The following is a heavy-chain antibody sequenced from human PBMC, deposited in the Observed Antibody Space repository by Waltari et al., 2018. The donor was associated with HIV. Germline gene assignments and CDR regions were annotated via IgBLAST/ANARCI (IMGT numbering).Heavy chain of an antibody. D-gene: IGHD2-2*02. CDR3: ARARYCSSTRCYTKGRRNSFYYYALDV. V-gene: IGHV4-34*01. CDR2: INHRGST. Sequence: QVQLQQRGAGLLKPSETLSLTCAVYGGSFSGYYWSWIRQPPGKGLGGIWEINHRGSTTYHPSLQSRVIISADTSMNQFSLKLSSGTAADTAVDYCARARYCSSTRCYTKGRRNSFYYYALDVWGQGTTVTVSS. J-gene: IGHJ6*02. CDR1: GGSFSGYY.